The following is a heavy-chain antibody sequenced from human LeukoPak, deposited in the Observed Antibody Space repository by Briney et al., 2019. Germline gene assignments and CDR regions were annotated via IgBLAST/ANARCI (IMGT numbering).Heavy chain of an antibody. J-gene: IGHJ3*02. V-gene: IGHV1-2*02. CDR1: AYTFTGYY. CDR3: ARAFMVRGVIISSTFDI. CDR2: IYPNSGGT. Sequence: ASVKVSCKASAYTFTGYYMHWVRQAPGQGLECMGWIYPNSGGTNYAQKFQGRVTMTRDTSISTAYMELSRLRSDDTAVYYCARAFMVRGVIISSTFDIWGQGTMVTVSS. D-gene: IGHD3-10*01.